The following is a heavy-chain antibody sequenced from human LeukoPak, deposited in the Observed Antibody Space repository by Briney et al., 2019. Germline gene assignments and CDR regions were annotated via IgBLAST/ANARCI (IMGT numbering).Heavy chain of an antibody. CDR3: ARDVGARLPGY. V-gene: IGHV4-39*07. CDR2: IYYSGST. Sequence: SETLSLTCTVSGGSISSSSYYWGWIRQPPGKGLEWIGSIYYSGSTYHNPPLKSRVTISVDTSKNQFSLKLSSVTAADTAVYYCARDVGARLPGYWGQGTLVTVSS. CDR1: GGSISSSSYY. D-gene: IGHD6-6*01. J-gene: IGHJ4*02.